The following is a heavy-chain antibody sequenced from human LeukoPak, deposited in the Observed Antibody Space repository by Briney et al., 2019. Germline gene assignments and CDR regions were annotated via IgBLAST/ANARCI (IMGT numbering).Heavy chain of an antibody. CDR3: ATHQLLQFDVFNV. J-gene: IGHJ3*01. CDR2: IDQNGNT. D-gene: IGHD5-24*01. Sequence: SETLSLTCTVSGDSIRRPYWSWIRQPPGKGLEWIGYIDQNGNTEYNSSLQSRVSISADTSKSQFSLKLTSVTAEDTAVYYCATHQLLQFDVFNVWGQGTMVTVSS. CDR1: GDSIRRPY. V-gene: IGHV4-59*08.